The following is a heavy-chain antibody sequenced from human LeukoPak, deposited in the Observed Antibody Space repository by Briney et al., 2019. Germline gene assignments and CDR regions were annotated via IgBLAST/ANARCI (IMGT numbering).Heavy chain of an antibody. V-gene: IGHV3-9*01. J-gene: IGHJ4*02. D-gene: IGHD6-13*01. CDR1: GFTFDDYA. CDR2: ISWNSGSI. Sequence: PGRSLRLSCAASGFTFDDYAMHWVRQAPGKGLEWVSGISWNSGSIGYADSVKGRFTISRDNAKNSLYLQMNSLGAEDTAVYYCAGWVAAGNSDYWGQGTLVTVSS. CDR3: AGWVAAGNSDY.